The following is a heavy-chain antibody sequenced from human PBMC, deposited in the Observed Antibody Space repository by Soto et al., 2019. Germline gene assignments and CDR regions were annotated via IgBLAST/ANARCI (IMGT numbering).Heavy chain of an antibody. V-gene: IGHV1-24*01. CDR1: GYTLTELS. CDR3: ATTLGYCTNGVCYTGRRYFDY. J-gene: IGHJ4*02. Sequence: ASVTVSCKVSGYTLTELSMHWVRQAPGKGLEWMGGFDPEDGETIYAQKFQGRVTMTEDTSTDTAYMELSSLRSEDTAVYYCATTLGYCTNGVCYTGRRYFDYWGQGTRVTVSS. D-gene: IGHD2-8*01. CDR2: FDPEDGET.